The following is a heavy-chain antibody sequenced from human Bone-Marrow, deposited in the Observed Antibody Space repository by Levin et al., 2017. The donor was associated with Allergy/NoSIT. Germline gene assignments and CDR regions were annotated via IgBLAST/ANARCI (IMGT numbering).Heavy chain of an antibody. D-gene: IGHD5-18*01. V-gene: IGHV4-59*08. CDR1: GGSISSYY. J-gene: IGHJ4*02. CDR3: ARHIGSYGFADSFDY. Sequence: SETLSLTCTVSGGSISSYYWSWIRQPPGKGLEWIGYIYFSGSTNYNPSLKSRVTISVDTSKNQFSLKLSSVTAADTAVYYCARHIGSYGFADSFDYWGQGTLVTVSS. CDR2: IYFSGST.